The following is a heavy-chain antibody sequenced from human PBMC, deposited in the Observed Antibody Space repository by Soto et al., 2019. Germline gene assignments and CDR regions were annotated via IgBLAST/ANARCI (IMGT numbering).Heavy chain of an antibody. Sequence: PGGSLRLSCAASGFTFSSYGMHWVRQAPGKGLEWVAVIWYDGSNKYYADSVKGRFTISRDNSKNTLYLQMNSLRAEDTAVYYCARDGRIYDILTGIGYYFDYWGQGTLVTVSS. J-gene: IGHJ4*02. CDR3: ARDGRIYDILTGIGYYFDY. CDR1: GFTFSSYG. CDR2: IWYDGSNK. V-gene: IGHV3-33*01. D-gene: IGHD3-9*01.